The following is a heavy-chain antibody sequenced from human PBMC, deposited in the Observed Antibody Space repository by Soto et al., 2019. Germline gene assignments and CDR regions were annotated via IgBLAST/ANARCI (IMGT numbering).Heavy chain of an antibody. V-gene: IGHV1-46*03. D-gene: IGHD5-12*01. CDR1: GYTFTSYY. CDR3: ARDWGVATITSPFSTHSTPNNDY. J-gene: IGHJ4*02. CDR2: INPSGGST. Sequence: GASVKVSCKASGYTFTSYYMHWVRQAPGQGLEWMGIINPSGGSTSYAQKFQGRVTMTRDTSTSTVYMELSSLRSEDTAVYYCARDWGVATITSPFSTHSTPNNDYWGQGTLVTVSS.